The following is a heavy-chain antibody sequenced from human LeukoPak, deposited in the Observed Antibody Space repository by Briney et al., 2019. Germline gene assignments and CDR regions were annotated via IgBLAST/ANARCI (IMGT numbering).Heavy chain of an antibody. CDR3: ARGRANWGTDYYFDY. V-gene: IGHV4-59*01. Sequence: PSETLSLTCTVSGDSISFYYWTWIRQPPGKGLEWIGHIYYSGSTNYNPSLKSRVTISVDTSKNQFSLKLSSVTAADTAVYYCARGRANWGTDYYFDYWGQGTLVTVSS. CDR1: GDSISFYY. J-gene: IGHJ4*02. D-gene: IGHD7-27*01. CDR2: IYYSGST.